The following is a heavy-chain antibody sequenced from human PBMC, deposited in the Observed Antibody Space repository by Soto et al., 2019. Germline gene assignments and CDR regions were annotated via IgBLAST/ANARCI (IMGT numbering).Heavy chain of an antibody. J-gene: IGHJ2*01. D-gene: IGHD3-22*01. CDR3: AKNRGSGYYNWCFDF. V-gene: IGHV3-23*01. Sequence: EVQLLESGGGLVQPGGSLRLSCAASGFTFSSYAMSWVRQAPGKGLEWVSVISGSGGSTYYADSVKGRFTISRDNSKNTLYLQMNSLRVEDTAVYYCAKNRGSGYYNWCFDFWGRGTLVTVSS. CDR1: GFTFSSYA. CDR2: ISGSGGST.